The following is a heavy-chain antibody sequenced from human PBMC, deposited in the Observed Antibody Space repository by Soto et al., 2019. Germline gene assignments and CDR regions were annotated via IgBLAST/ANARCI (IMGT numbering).Heavy chain of an antibody. V-gene: IGHV2-5*02. Sequence: QITLKESGPTLVKPTQTLTLTCTFSGLSLSTTGVGVGWIRQPPGKALEWLALIYWDDDKRYSPSLKSRLTITKDTSKNQVVPTMTNIDPVYTATYYCVQSRCGGDCLQSYSSHSYYGLDVWGQGTTVTVSS. CDR2: IYWDDDK. CDR3: VQSRCGGDCLQSYSSHSYYGLDV. CDR1: GLSLSTTGVG. D-gene: IGHD2-21*02. J-gene: IGHJ6*02.